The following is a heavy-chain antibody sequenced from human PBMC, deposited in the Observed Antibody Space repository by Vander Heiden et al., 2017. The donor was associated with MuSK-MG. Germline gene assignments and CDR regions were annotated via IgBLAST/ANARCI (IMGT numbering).Heavy chain of an antibody. CDR3: ARGAITFGGEDY. V-gene: IGHV3-48*03. J-gene: IGHJ4*02. Sequence: EVQLVESGGGLVQPGGSLRLSCAASGFTFSSYEMNWVRQAPGKGLEWVSYISSSGSTIYYADAVKGRFTISRDNAKNSLYLQMKSMRAEDTAVYYCARGAITFGGEDYCGQGTMVTVSS. CDR1: GFTFSSYE. CDR2: ISSSGSTI. D-gene: IGHD3-16*01.